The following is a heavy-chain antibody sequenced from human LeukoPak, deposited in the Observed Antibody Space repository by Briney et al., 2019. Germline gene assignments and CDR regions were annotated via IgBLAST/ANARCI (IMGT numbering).Heavy chain of an antibody. V-gene: IGHV3-74*01. CDR2: INSDGSST. J-gene: IGHJ4*02. CDR1: GFTLSSYW. D-gene: IGHD2-15*01. CDR3: ARDTLGAANDY. Sequence: GGSLRLSCAASGFTLSSYWMHWIRQAPGQGLVWVSRINSDGSSTSYADSVKGRFTISRDNAKNTLYLQMNSLRAEDAAVYYCARDTLGAANDYWGQGTLVTVSS.